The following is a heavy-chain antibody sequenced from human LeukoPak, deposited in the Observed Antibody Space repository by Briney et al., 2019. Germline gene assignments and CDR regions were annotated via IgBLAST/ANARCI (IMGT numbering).Heavy chain of an antibody. V-gene: IGHV1-69*13. J-gene: IGHJ6*02. CDR2: IIPIFGTA. Sequence: ASVKVSCKASGGTFSSYAISWVRQAPGQGLEWMGGIIPIFGTANYAQKFQGRVTITADEFTSTAYMDLSSLRSEDTAVYYCARESSSGWYGRWTYYYYGMDVWGQGTTVTVSS. CDR1: GGTFSSYA. D-gene: IGHD6-19*01. CDR3: ARESSSGWYGRWTYYYYGMDV.